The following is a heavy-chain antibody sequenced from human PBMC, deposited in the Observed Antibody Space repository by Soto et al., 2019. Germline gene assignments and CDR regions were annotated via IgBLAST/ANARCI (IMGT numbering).Heavy chain of an antibody. CDR2: MNPNSGNT. CDR3: AREGRDGYDN. V-gene: IGHV1-8*01. Sequence: QVQLVQSGAEVKKPGASVKVSCKASGYTFTSYDINWVRQATGQGLEWMGWMNPNSGNTAYAQKFQGRVTMTSNTPIRTAYMAPGSLGSEDTAVYYRAREGRDGYDNRDQGTLVTVSS. D-gene: IGHD5-12*01. J-gene: IGHJ4*02. CDR1: GYTFTSYD.